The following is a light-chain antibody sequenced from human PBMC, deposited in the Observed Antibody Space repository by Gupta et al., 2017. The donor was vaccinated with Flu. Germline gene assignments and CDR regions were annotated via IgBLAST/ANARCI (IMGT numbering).Light chain of an antibody. Sequence: DIRVTQSPSSLSASVGDRVIITCRASQSVANYLNWYQQRPGEVPKLLIYGASSLQSGVSSRFSGSGSGTQFTLTISDLQPEDFATYYCQQSYNAPLTFGQGTRV. J-gene: IGKJ1*01. CDR3: QQSYNAPLT. V-gene: IGKV1-39*01. CDR1: QSVANY. CDR2: GAS.